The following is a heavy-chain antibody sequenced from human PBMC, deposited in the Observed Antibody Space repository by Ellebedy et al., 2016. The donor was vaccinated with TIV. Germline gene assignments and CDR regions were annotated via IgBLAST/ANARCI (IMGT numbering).Heavy chain of an antibody. CDR2: INHSGST. CDR1: GGSFSGYY. V-gene: IGHV4-34*01. D-gene: IGHD2-2*01. CDR3: ARGLGDCSSTSCYGSWFDP. J-gene: IGHJ5*02. Sequence: MPSETLSLTCAVYGGSFSGYYWSWIRQPPGKGLEWIGEINHSGSTNYNPSLKSRVTISVDTSKNQFSLKLSSVTAADTAVYYCARGLGDCSSTSCYGSWFDPWGQGTLVTVSS.